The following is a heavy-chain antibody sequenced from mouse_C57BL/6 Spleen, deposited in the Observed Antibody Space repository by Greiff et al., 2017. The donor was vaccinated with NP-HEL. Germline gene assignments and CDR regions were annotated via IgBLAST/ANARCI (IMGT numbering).Heavy chain of an antibody. CDR2: IDPNSGGT. Sequence: QVQLQQPGAELVKPGASVKLSCKASGYTFTSYWMHWVKQRPGRGLEWIGRIDPNSGGTKYNEKFKSKATLTVDKPSSTAYMQLSSLTSEDSAVYYCAREGLAVVATDYAMDYWGQGTSVTVSS. J-gene: IGHJ4*01. V-gene: IGHV1-72*01. CDR1: GYTFTSYW. CDR3: AREGLAVVATDYAMDY. D-gene: IGHD1-1*01.